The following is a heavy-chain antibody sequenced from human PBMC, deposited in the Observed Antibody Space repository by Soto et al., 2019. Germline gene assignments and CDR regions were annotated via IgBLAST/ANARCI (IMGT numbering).Heavy chain of an antibody. J-gene: IGHJ6*02. CDR1: GGTFSSYA. V-gene: IGHV1-69*13. CDR2: IIPIFGTA. Sequence: GASVKVSCKASGGTFSSYAISWVRQAPGQGLEWMGGIIPIFGTANYAQKFQGRVTITADESTSTAYMELSSLRSEDTAVYYCARKEGGSSYYYGMDVWGQGTTVTVSS. CDR3: ARKEGGSSYYYGMDV. D-gene: IGHD6-13*01.